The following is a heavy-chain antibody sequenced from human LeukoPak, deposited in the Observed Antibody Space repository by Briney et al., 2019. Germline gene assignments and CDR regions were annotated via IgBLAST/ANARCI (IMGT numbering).Heavy chain of an antibody. CDR1: GIIFSSYS. CDR3: AELGITMIGGV. CDR2: ISSSSSYI. Sequence: PGGSLRLSCAASGIIFSSYSMNWVRQAPGKGLEWVASISSSSSYIYYADSVKGRFTISRDNAKKSLYLQMNSLRAEDTAVYYCAELGITMIGGVWGKGTTVTISS. V-gene: IGHV3-21*01. J-gene: IGHJ6*04. D-gene: IGHD3-10*02.